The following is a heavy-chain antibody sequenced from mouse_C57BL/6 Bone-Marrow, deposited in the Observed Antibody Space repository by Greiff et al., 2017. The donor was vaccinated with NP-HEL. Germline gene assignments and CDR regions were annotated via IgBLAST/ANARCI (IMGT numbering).Heavy chain of an antibody. D-gene: IGHD1-3*01. J-gene: IGHJ4*01. Sequence: QVQLMESGAELAKPGASVKLSCKASGFTFTSYWMHWVNQRPGQGLEWIGYINPSSGYTKYNQKFKDKVTSTADKSSSTAYMQLSSLTYEDSAVYYCAREVSDYYAMDYWGQGTSVTVSS. CDR3: AREVSDYYAMDY. CDR2: INPSSGYT. V-gene: IGHV1-7*01. CDR1: GFTFTSYW.